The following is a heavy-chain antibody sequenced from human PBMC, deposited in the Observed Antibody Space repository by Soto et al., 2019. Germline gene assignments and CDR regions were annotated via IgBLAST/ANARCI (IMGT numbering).Heavy chain of an antibody. CDR2: IDPQSGVS. Sequence: QVQLVQSGADVKKPGASVRVSCKPSGYTFTAIYIHWVRQAPGLGLEWMGWIDPQSGVSRKTKKCQCSFTMTRHTSSNTVYMERRSLGSDDTAGYYCARANYGLLDYWGQGPLVTVSS. J-gene: IGHJ4*02. CDR3: ARANYGLLDY. CDR1: GYTFTAIY. D-gene: IGHD3-10*01. V-gene: IGHV1-2*02.